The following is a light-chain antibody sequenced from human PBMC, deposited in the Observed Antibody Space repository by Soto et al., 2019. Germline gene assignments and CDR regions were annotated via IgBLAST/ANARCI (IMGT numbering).Light chain of an antibody. CDR1: QSISGW. V-gene: IGKV1-5*01. CDR3: HQYNCYPWP. J-gene: IGKJ1*01. Sequence: IQVIQTPSCMSAFVGSGVTVSLPARQSISGWLAWYQQQPGKAPKLLIYDVFSLESGIPSRFSGSGSGTEFTLAISRLQPEDFATYYCHQYNCYPWPFGQGTKV. CDR2: DVF.